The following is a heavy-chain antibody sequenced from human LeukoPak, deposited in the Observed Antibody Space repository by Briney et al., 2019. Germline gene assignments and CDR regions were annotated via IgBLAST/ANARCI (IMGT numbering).Heavy chain of an antibody. Sequence: ASVKVSCKASGYTFTSYDINWVRQATGQGLEWMGWMNPNSGNTGYAQKFQGRVTMTRNTSISTAYMELSSLRSEDTAVYYCARGTLVVVPAAYYYYYYMDVWGKGTTVTVSS. J-gene: IGHJ6*03. CDR2: MNPNSGNT. D-gene: IGHD2-2*01. V-gene: IGHV1-8*01. CDR3: ARGTLVVVPAAYYYYYYMDV. CDR1: GYTFTSYD.